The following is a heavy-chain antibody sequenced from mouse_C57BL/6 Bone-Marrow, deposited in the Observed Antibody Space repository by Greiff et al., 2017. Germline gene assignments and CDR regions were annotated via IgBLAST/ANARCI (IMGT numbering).Heavy chain of an antibody. J-gene: IGHJ1*03. Sequence: QVQLQQPGAELVKPGASVKLSCKASGYTFTSYWMHWVKQRPGRGLEWIGRIDPNSGGTKDNEKFKSKATLTVDKPASTAYMQLSSLTSEDSAVYYCARYDTTVVVHWYFDVWGTGTTVTVSS. CDR1: GYTFTSYW. CDR3: ARYDTTVVVHWYFDV. D-gene: IGHD1-1*01. CDR2: IDPNSGGT. V-gene: IGHV1-72*01.